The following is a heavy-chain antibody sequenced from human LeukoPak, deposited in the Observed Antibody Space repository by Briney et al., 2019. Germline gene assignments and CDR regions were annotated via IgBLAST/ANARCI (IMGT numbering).Heavy chain of an antibody. CDR3: ARGLAGVS. Sequence: GVSLRLPCAASGFTFSSYEMDWVRQAPGEGREGGSYISSSGSTIYHADSVKGRFTISRDNAKNSLYLQMNSLRAKDTAVYYCARGLAGVSWGQGTLVTVSS. V-gene: IGHV3-48*03. CDR1: GFTFSSYE. CDR2: ISSSGSTI. D-gene: IGHD1-14*01. J-gene: IGHJ4*02.